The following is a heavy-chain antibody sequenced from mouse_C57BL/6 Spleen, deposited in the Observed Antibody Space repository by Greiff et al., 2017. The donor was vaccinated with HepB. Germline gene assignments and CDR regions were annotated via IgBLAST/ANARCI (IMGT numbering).Heavy chain of an antibody. CDR1: GYTFTSYW. D-gene: IGHD2-4*01. CDR2: IYPGSGST. Sequence: QVQLQQSGAELVKPGASVKMSCKASGYTFTSYWITWVKQRPGQGLEWIGDIYPGSGSTNYNEKFKSKATLTVDTSSSTAYMQLSSLTSEDSAVYYCAREGIYYDYDGYYFDYWGQGTTLTVSS. J-gene: IGHJ2*01. V-gene: IGHV1-55*01. CDR3: AREGIYYDYDGYYFDY.